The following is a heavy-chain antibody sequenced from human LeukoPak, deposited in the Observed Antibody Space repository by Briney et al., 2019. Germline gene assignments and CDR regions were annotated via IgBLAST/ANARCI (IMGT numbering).Heavy chain of an antibody. V-gene: IGHV1-69*04. CDR3: ARGVAMENYYYYGMDV. J-gene: IGHJ6*02. Sequence: SVKVSCKASGGTFSSYAISWVRQAPGQGLEWMGRTIPILGIANYAQKFQGRVTITADKSTSTAYMELSSLRSEDTAVYYCARGVAMENYYYYGMDVWGQGTTVTVSS. D-gene: IGHD5-12*01. CDR1: GGTFSSYA. CDR2: TIPILGIA.